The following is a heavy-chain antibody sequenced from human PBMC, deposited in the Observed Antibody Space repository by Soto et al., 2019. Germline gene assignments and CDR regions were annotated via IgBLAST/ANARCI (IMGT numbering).Heavy chain of an antibody. CDR1: GGSISSSSYT. CDR2: IYYSGTT. D-gene: IGHD2-2*01. Sequence: PSETLSLTCTVSGGSISSSSYTWGWTRQPPGKGLEWIGGIYYSGTTYYNPSLKSRVTISVDTSKNQFSLILRSVTAADTAVYYCAKRAGYCSSSSCYGHDAMDVWGQGTTVT. CDR3: AKRAGYCSSSSCYGHDAMDV. J-gene: IGHJ6*02. V-gene: IGHV4-39*01.